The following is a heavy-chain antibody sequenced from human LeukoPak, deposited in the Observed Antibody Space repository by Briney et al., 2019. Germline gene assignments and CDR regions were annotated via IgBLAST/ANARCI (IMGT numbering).Heavy chain of an antibody. CDR1: GFTFGSYT. V-gene: IGHV3-48*02. CDR3: ARDGGSGYSFGPNFDY. D-gene: IGHD5-18*01. CDR2: ISDSGGTI. Sequence: GGSLRLSCAASGFTFGSYTMTWVRQAPGKGLEWVSYISDSGGTIYHADSVKGRFTISRDNAKNSLYLQMNSLRDEDTAVYYCARDGGSGYSFGPNFDYWGQGILVTVSS. J-gene: IGHJ4*02.